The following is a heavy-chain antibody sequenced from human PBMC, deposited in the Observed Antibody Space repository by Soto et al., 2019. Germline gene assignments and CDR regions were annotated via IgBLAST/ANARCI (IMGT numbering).Heavy chain of an antibody. Sequence: GASVKVSCKASGYTFSSYDINWVRQATGQGLEWMGWLNPNSGDTGYAQKFQGRVTLTRNTSINTAYIELSSLTSDDTAAYYCATSGGGWYLYWGQGTLVTVSS. J-gene: IGHJ4*02. CDR2: LNPNSGDT. CDR1: GYTFSSYD. D-gene: IGHD6-19*01. V-gene: IGHV1-8*01. CDR3: ATSGGGWYLY.